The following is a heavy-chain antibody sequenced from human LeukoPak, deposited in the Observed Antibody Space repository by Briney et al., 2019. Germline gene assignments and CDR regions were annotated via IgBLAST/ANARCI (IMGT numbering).Heavy chain of an antibody. CDR3: ARARAPAAPFDH. CDR1: GFTFSSYS. CDR2: ISSSSSYI. Sequence: PGGSLRLSCAASGFTFSSYSMNWVRQAPGKGLEWVSSISSSSSYIYYADSVKGRFTISRDNAKNTLYLQMNSLRAEDTAVYYCARARAPAAPFDHWGQGTLVTVSS. D-gene: IGHD6-25*01. J-gene: IGHJ4*02. V-gene: IGHV3-21*04.